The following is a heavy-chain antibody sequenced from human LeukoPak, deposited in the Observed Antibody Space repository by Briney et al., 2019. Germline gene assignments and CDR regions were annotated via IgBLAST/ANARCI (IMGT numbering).Heavy chain of an antibody. V-gene: IGHV4-34*01. J-gene: IGHJ4*02. Sequence: SETLSLTCTVSGGSISSYYWSWIRQPPGKGLEWIGEINHSGSTNYNPSLKSRVTISVDTSKNQFSLKLSSVTAADTAVYYCAIVDYYGSGSYSTPYYFDYWGQGTLVTVSS. CDR1: GGSISSYY. D-gene: IGHD3-10*01. CDR2: INHSGST. CDR3: AIVDYYGSGSYSTPYYFDY.